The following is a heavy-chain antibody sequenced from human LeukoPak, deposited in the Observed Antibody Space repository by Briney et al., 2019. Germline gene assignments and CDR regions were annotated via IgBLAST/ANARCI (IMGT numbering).Heavy chain of an antibody. Sequence: PSQTLSLTCTVSGGSISSGGYYWSWIRQHPGKGLEWIGYIYYSGSTYYNPSLKSRVTISVDTSKNQFSLKLSSVTAADTAVYYCARNGPLVGGREAFDIWGQGTMVTVSS. D-gene: IGHD1-26*01. CDR2: IYYSGST. J-gene: IGHJ3*02. CDR3: ARNGPLVGGREAFDI. V-gene: IGHV4-31*03. CDR1: GGSISSGGYY.